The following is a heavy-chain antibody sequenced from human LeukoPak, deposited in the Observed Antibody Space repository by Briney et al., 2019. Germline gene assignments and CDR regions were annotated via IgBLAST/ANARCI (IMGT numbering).Heavy chain of an antibody. Sequence: GGSLTLSCIPSGFTLSECAMTWVRQGPGKGLEWISTISGDSAEIVYADSVKGRFTISRDNSKSTLVLQMSSLRGEDTAAYYCAKRHRLCVVVNSNSQAQYWGHGTLVSVTS. V-gene: IGHV3-23*01. D-gene: IGHD4-23*01. CDR1: GFTLSECA. CDR2: ISGDSAEI. J-gene: IGHJ4*01. CDR3: AKRHRLCVVVNSNSQAQY.